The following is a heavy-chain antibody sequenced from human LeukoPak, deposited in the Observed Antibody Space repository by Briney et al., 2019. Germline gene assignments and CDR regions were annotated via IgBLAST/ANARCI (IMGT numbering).Heavy chain of an antibody. CDR1: GFTFSSYD. J-gene: IGHJ3*02. CDR2: IGTAGDP. CDR3: ARSTYYYDNSGYWRAFDI. Sequence: GGSVSLSCAASGFTFSSYDMHWVRQPTGKGLEWVSAIGTAGDPYYPDSVKGRFTISRENAKNSLYLQMNSLRAGDTAVYYCARSTYYYDNSGYWRAFDIWGQGTLVSVAS. V-gene: IGHV3-13*05. D-gene: IGHD3-22*01.